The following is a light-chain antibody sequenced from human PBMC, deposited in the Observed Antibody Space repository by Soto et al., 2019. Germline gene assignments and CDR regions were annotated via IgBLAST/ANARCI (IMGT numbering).Light chain of an antibody. CDR3: QQLHGYPST. V-gene: IGKV1-9*01. CDR1: QGIDTS. J-gene: IGKJ5*01. CDR2: AAS. Sequence: ILLTQSPSSLSASVGDRVTITCRARQGIDTSLAWYQQKPGKAPKLLIYAASNFQSGVPSRFRGSGSGTHFPLTISSLQPEDFETYYCQQLHGYPSTFGQGTRLEIK.